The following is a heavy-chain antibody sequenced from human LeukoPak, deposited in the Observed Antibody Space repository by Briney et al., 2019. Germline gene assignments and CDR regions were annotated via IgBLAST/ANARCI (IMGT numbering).Heavy chain of an antibody. J-gene: IGHJ4*02. V-gene: IGHV3-21*01. CDR2: ISRSASNI. Sequence: GGSLRLSCVASGFSFSRYNMNWVRQAPGKGLEWVSSISRSASNIYYADSVKGRFTISRDNAKNSFYLQMNSLRAEDTAVFYCARDPEGFGATYFDYWGQGTLVTVSS. CDR1: GFSFSRYN. CDR3: ARDPEGFGATYFDY. D-gene: IGHD3-16*01.